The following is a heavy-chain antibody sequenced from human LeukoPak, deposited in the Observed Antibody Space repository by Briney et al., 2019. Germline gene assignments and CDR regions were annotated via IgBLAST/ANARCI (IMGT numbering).Heavy chain of an antibody. J-gene: IGHJ3*02. D-gene: IGHD6-19*01. CDR3: ARKPEWLASDAFDI. CDR1: GFTFSSYS. CDR2: ISSSSSYI. Sequence: PGGSLRLSCAASGFTFSSYSMNWVRQAPGKGLEWVSSISSSSSYIYYADSVKGRFTISRDNAKNSLYLQMNSLRAEDTAVHYCARKPEWLASDAFDIWGQGTVVTVSS. V-gene: IGHV3-21*01.